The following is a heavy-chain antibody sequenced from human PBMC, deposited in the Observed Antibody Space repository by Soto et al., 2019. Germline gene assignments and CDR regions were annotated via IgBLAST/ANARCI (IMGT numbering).Heavy chain of an antibody. V-gene: IGHV5-51*01. CDR3: ARGFEDCGGDCFPLAMDV. Sequence: GASLKISCKGSGYDFPWKWIAWVRKTPGKGLEWMGVIFPGDGDTKYGPSFQGQVYISADKSLRTAYVQWSSLKVSDTAIYYCARGFEDCGGDCFPLAMDVWGQGTTVTVSS. CDR2: IFPGDGDT. J-gene: IGHJ6*02. CDR1: GYDFPWKW. D-gene: IGHD2-21*02.